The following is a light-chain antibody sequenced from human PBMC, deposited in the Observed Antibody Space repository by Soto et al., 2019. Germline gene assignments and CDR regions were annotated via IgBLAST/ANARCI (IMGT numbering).Light chain of an antibody. CDR1: SGHSNYA. V-gene: IGLV4-69*01. Sequence: QLVLTQSPSASASLGASVKLTCTLSSGHSNYAIAWHQQQSEKGPRYLMKLNSDGSHSKGDGISDRFSGSSSGAERYLTISSLQSVDEADYYCQTLGSGIVVFGGGTKLTVL. CDR2: LNSDGSH. CDR3: QTLGSGIVV. J-gene: IGLJ2*01.